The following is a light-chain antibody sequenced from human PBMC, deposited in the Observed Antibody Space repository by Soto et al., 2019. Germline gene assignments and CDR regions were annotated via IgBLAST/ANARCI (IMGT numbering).Light chain of an antibody. V-gene: IGLV2-8*01. CDR1: SSDVGDNY. CDR2: EVT. CDR3: SAYAGSNTFV. J-gene: IGLJ1*01. Sequence: QAVVAQPPSASGSPGQSVTISCTGTSSDVGDNYVSWYQQHLGKAPKLIIYEVTLWPSGVPDRFSGSKSGNTASLTVSGLQADDEADYYCSAYAGSNTFVFGTGTKLTVL.